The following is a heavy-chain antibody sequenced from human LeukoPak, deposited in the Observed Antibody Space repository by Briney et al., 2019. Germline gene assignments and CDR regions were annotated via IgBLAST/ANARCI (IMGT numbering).Heavy chain of an antibody. J-gene: IGHJ6*03. D-gene: IGHD3-3*01. CDR3: ASRPISITIFGVVTAPYYHYMDV. CDR1: GGTFSSYA. CDR2: LIPIFGTA. V-gene: IGHV1-69*13. Sequence: SVKVSCKASGGTFSSYAISWVRQAPGQGLEWMGGLIPIFGTANYAQKFQGRVTITADESTSTAYMELSSLRSEDTAVYYCASRPISITIFGVVTAPYYHYMDVWGKGTTVTVSS.